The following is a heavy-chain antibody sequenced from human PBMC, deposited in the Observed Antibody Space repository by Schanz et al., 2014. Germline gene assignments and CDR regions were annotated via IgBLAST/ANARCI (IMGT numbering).Heavy chain of an antibody. CDR3: ARDGEAAAGCGY. V-gene: IGHV3-23*04. CDR2: IGTSGGT. Sequence: EVELVESGGGLVKPGGSLRLSCVASGFAFSSFAMTWVRQAPGRGLEWVSTIGTSGGTNYAESVKGRFTISRDNSKNTLYLQMNSLRAEDTAVYYCARDGEAAAGCGYWGQGTLVTVSS. D-gene: IGHD6-13*01. CDR1: GFAFSSFA. J-gene: IGHJ4*02.